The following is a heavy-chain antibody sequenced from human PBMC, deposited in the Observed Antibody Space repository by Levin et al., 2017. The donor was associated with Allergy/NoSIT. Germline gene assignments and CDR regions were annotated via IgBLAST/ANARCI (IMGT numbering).Heavy chain of an antibody. CDR3: ARGGQLDNYYYYGMDV. CDR1: GFNVSLYY. J-gene: IGHJ6*02. Sequence: GGSLRLSCAASGFNVSLYYMSWVRQAPGKGLEWVSVLYSGGSTYYVDSVKGRFTISRDNSKNTLYLQMNSLRAEDTAVYYCARGGQLDNYYYYGMDVWGQGTTVTVSS. CDR2: LYSGGST. D-gene: IGHD1-1*01. V-gene: IGHV3-53*01.